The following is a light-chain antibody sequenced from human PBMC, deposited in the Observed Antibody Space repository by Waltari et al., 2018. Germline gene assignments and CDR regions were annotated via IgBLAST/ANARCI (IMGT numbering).Light chain of an antibody. CDR3: QQCYSTPRT. CDR1: QSISSY. Sequence: DIQMTQSPSSLSASVRDRITITSRASQSISSYSNWYQHKTGKAPKLLIFSASSLQSWVPSRFSGSGSGTDFTLTISSLQPEDFATYYCQQCYSTPRTFGQGTKVEIK. CDR2: SAS. V-gene: IGKV1-39*01. J-gene: IGKJ1*01.